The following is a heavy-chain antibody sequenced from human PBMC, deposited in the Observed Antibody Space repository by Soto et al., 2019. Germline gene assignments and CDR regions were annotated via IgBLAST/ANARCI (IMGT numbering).Heavy chain of an antibody. D-gene: IGHD6-13*01. CDR2: ISGSGGST. CDR1: GFTFSSYA. V-gene: IGHV3-23*01. Sequence: PGGSLRLSCAASGFTFSSYAMSWVRQAPGKGLEWVSAISGSGGSTYYADSVKGRFTISRDNSKNTLYLQMNSLRAEDTAVYYCAKVNPGYSSSGSYFDYWGQGTLVTVSS. J-gene: IGHJ4*02. CDR3: AKVNPGYSSSGSYFDY.